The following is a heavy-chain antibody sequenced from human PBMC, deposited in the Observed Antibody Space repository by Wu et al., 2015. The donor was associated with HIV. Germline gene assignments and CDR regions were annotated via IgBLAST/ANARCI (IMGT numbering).Heavy chain of an antibody. CDR1: GGTLTDYA. J-gene: IGHJ5*02. CDR3: ARDGPDGFNPAYKYFDP. D-gene: IGHD5-24*01. CDR2: IIPLFGTP. Sequence: QVQLVQSGAEVKKPGSSVKVSCKTSGGTLTDYAINWVRQAPGQGLEWMGGIIPLFGTPNYAQKFQGRVTITTDKSMTTAYMELRSLRSEDTAVYYCARDGPDGFNPAYKYFDPWATGPWSPSP. V-gene: IGHV1-69*05.